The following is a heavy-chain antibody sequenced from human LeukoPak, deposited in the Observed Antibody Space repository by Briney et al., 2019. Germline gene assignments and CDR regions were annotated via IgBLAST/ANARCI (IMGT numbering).Heavy chain of an antibody. CDR2: ISSGSTYI. CDR3: AREIIAATLDG. D-gene: IGHD1-26*01. CDR1: GFTFSNFN. V-gene: IGHV3-21*01. Sequence: GSLRLSCAASGFTFSNFNMKWVRQAPGKGLEWVSSISSGSTYIYYADSVKGRFTISRDNAKNSLYLQMTSLRAEDTAVYYCAREIIAATLDGWGQGTLVIVSS. J-gene: IGHJ4*02.